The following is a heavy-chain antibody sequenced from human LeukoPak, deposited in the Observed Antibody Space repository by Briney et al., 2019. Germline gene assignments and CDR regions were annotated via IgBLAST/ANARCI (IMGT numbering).Heavy chain of an antibody. V-gene: IGHV3-23*01. Sequence: SGGSLRLSCAASGFSFSASSMSWVRQTPGKGLEWVSSISEDGRSTYYADSVKGRFTISRDNSKNTLYLQMNSLRAEDTAVYYCAKDPRLRPTNWFDPWDQGTLVTVSS. CDR3: AKDPRLRPTNWFDP. CDR2: ISEDGRST. CDR1: GFSFSASS. J-gene: IGHJ5*02. D-gene: IGHD5-12*01.